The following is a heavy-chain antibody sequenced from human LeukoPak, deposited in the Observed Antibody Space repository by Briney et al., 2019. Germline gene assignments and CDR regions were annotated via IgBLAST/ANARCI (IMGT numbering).Heavy chain of an antibody. V-gene: IGHV1-8*03. CDR3: TVQSDYDSSGYYYI. D-gene: IGHD3-22*01. J-gene: IGHJ4*02. Sequence: ASVKVSCKASGYTFTSHDINWVRQTTGQGLEWMGWMNPNSGNTGYAQKFQGRVTITRNTSISTAYMELSSLRSEDTAVYYCTVQSDYDSSGYYYIWGQGTLVTVSS. CDR1: GYTFTSHD. CDR2: MNPNSGNT.